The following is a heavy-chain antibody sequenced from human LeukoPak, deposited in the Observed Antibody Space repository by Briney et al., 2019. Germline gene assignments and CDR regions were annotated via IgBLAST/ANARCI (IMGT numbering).Heavy chain of an antibody. CDR2: IIPIFGTA. J-gene: IGHJ4*02. Sequence: ASVKVSFTASGGTFSSYAISWVRQAPGQGLEWMGGIIPIFGTANYAQKFQGRVTITADESTSTAYMELSSLRSEDTAVYYCASSTHYYDSSQPPDYWGQGTLVTVSS. V-gene: IGHV1-69*13. CDR3: ASSTHYYDSSQPPDY. CDR1: GGTFSSYA. D-gene: IGHD3-22*01.